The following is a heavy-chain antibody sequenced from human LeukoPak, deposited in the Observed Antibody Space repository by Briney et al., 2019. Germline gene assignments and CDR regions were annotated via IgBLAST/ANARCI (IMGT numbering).Heavy chain of an antibody. CDR2: ISANSGDT. J-gene: IGHJ4*02. CDR3: ARDRWYAFDY. CDR1: GYTFTING. V-gene: IGHV1-18*01. Sequence: GASVKVSCKASGYTFTINGISWVRQAPGRGLEWMGWISANSGDTIYAEKFHGRVTLTRDTSTSTAYMELNSLTYDDTAVYYCARDRWYAFDYWGQGTLVTVSS. D-gene: IGHD6-13*01.